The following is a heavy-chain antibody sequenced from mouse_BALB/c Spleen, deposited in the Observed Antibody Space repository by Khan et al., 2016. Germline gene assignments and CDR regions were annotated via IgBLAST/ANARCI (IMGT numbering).Heavy chain of an antibody. CDR1: GDSITSGY. CDR3: ARNDYYGSHVDY. Sequence: EVQLQESGPSLVKPSQTLSLTCSVTGDSITSGYWNWIRKFPGNKLEYMGYISYSGNTYYNPSLKSRISITRDTYKNQYYLQLNAVTTEDTATYYCARNDYYGSHVDYLGQGTSVPVSS. CDR2: ISYSGNT. V-gene: IGHV3-8*02. D-gene: IGHD1-1*01. J-gene: IGHJ4*01.